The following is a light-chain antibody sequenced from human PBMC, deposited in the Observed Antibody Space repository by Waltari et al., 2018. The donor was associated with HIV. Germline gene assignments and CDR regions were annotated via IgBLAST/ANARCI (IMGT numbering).Light chain of an antibody. J-gene: IGKJ2*01. V-gene: IGKV3-20*01. CDR3: QQYANSPPMYT. Sequence: EIVLTQSPGTLSLSPGERATLSCRAGQSVSSNYLAWYQQKPGQAPRLLIYGASNRATGIPDRFSGSGSGTDFTLTISRLEPEDFAVYYCQQYANSPPMYTFGQGTKLESK. CDR2: GAS. CDR1: QSVSSNY.